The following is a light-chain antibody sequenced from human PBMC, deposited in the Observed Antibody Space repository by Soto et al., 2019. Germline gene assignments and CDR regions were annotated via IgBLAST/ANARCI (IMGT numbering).Light chain of an antibody. V-gene: IGKV1-5*03. CDR3: QHFNSYSEA. J-gene: IGKJ1*01. CDR1: QTISSC. CDR2: KVP. Sequence: DIQMTQSPSSLSASVGDRVTITCRASQTISSCFAWYLLRPVKAAKLLVYKVPTLISGVPSRFSGSGSGAEFTLTISSLQPDDFATYCCQHFNSYSEAFGQGTIVDVK.